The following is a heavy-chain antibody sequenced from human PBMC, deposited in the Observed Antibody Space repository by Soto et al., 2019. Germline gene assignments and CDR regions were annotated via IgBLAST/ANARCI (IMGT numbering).Heavy chain of an antibody. J-gene: IGHJ4*02. Sequence: QVQLVESGGGVVQPGRSLRLSCAASGFTFITYGMHWVRQAPGKELEWVAVIWYDGSKKYYADSVKGRFTISRDNSKNTLYLQMNSLRVEDTAVYYCARDYYGSGSQYNPLDYWGQGTLVTVSS. V-gene: IGHV3-33*01. D-gene: IGHD3-10*01. CDR2: IWYDGSKK. CDR1: GFTFITYG. CDR3: ARDYYGSGSQYNPLDY.